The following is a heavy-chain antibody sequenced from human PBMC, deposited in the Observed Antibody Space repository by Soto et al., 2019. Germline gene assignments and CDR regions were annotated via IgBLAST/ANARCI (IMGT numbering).Heavy chain of an antibody. CDR3: AEGQYYDSLTGYRPNYYYYGMDV. Sequence: GASVKVSCKASGFTFTSSAVQWVRQARGQRLEWIGCIVVGSGNTNYAQNFQERVTITRDMSTSTAYMELSSLRSEDTAVYYCAEGQYYDSLTGYRPNYYYYGMDVGGQGTTVTVSS. CDR2: IVVGSGNT. J-gene: IGHJ6*02. CDR1: GFTFTSSA. V-gene: IGHV1-58*01. D-gene: IGHD3-9*01.